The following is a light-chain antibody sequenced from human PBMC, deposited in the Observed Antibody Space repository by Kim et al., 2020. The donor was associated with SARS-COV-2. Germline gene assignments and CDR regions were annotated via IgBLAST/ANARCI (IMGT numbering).Light chain of an antibody. J-gene: IGLJ2*01. V-gene: IGLV2-14*03. Sequence: QSALTQPASVSESPGRSITISCSGTSSDIGAYKFVSWYQQHPGKVPKLLIYNVNNRPSSISDRFSGSKSGNTASLTISWLQAEDEAVYYCASFTGGATLVFGGGTQLTV. CDR1: SSDIGAYKF. CDR2: NVN. CDR3: ASFTGGATLV.